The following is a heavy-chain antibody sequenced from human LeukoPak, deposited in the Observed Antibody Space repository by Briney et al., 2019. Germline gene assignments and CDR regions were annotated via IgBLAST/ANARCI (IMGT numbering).Heavy chain of an antibody. CDR2: IDFSGSS. J-gene: IGHJ6*03. D-gene: IGHD5-12*01. V-gene: IGHV4-39*01. CDR1: AGSISTSSHY. Sequence: SETLSLTCVLSAGSISTSSHYWGWIRQAPGKRLECIGTIDFSGSSYYTPSLESRVTMSVDTAKNEFSLSLSSVTAADTTVYYCARLPAITTYYYYYIDVWGKGTMVTVSS. CDR3: ARLPAITTYYYYYIDV.